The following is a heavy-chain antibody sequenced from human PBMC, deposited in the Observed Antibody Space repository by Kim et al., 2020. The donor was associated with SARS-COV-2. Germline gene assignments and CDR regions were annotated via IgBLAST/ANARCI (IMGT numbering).Heavy chain of an antibody. D-gene: IGHD1-1*01. CDR2: IYYSGST. Sequence: SETLSITCTVSGGSISSGGYYWSWIRQHPGKGLEWIGYIYYSGSTYYNPSLKSRVTISVDTSKNQFSLKLSSVTAADTAVYYCARALGTSKAWFDPWGQGTLVTVSS. CDR1: GGSISSGGYY. CDR3: ARALGTSKAWFDP. V-gene: IGHV4-31*03. J-gene: IGHJ5*02.